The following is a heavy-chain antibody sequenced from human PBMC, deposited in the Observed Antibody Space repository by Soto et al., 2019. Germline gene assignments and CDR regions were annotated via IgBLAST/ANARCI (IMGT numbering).Heavy chain of an antibody. D-gene: IGHD4-17*01. J-gene: IGHJ4*02. V-gene: IGHV1-69*13. Sequence: SVKVSCKASGGACGRYSVSWVLQAPGQGLEWIGGVIPVFNTSNYSLKFQGRVAIFADLSTSTVFMELRSLRSEDTALYYCARGDEMTAVTIFEYWGQGTLVTVSS. CDR3: ARGDEMTAVTIFEY. CDR2: VIPVFNTS. CDR1: GGACGRYS.